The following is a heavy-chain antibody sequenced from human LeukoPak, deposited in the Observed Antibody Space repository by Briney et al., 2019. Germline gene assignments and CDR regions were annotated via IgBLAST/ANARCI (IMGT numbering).Heavy chain of an antibody. CDR2: IIPILGIA. J-gene: IGHJ3*02. Sequence: EASVKVSCKASGGTFSSYTISWVRQAPGQGLEWMGRIIPILGIANYAQKFQGRVTNTADKSTSTAYMELSSLRSEDTAVYYCASRRSRRGAFDIWGQGTMVTVSS. CDR1: GGTFSSYT. D-gene: IGHD2-2*01. CDR3: ASRRSRRGAFDI. V-gene: IGHV1-69*02.